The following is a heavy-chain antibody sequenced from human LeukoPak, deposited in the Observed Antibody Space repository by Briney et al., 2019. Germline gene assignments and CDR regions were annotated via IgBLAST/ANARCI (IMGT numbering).Heavy chain of an antibody. D-gene: IGHD3-9*01. CDR2: ISAYNGNT. V-gene: IGHV1-18*01. CDR1: GYTFTSYG. J-gene: IGHJ4*02. CDR3: ARGGPRYDILTGYCNPFDY. Sequence: RASVKVSCKASGYTFTSYGISWVRQAPGQGLEWMGWISAYNGNTNYAQKLQGRVTMTTDTSTSTAYMELRSLRSDDTAVYYCARGGPRYDILTGYCNPFDYWGQGTLVTVSS.